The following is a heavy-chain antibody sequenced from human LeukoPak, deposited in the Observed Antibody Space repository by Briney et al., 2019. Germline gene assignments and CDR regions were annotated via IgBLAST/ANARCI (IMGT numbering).Heavy chain of an antibody. V-gene: IGHV3-49*04. CDR2: IRNEAFRGTT. CDR1: EFTFRDHA. CDR3: TRGGIVATIGYGMDV. J-gene: IGHJ6*02. D-gene: IGHD5-12*01. Sequence: GGSLRLSCTGSEFTFRDHALSWVRQAPGKGLEWVGLIRNEAFRGTTEYAASVEGRFSISRDNSKSIAYLQMDSLQTEDTAVYYCTRGGIVATIGYGMDVWGQGTTVTVSS.